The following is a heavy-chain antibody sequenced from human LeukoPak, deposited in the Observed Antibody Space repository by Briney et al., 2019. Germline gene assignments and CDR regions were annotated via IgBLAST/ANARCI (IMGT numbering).Heavy chain of an antibody. CDR2: ISWNSGSI. V-gene: IGHV3-9*01. Sequence: GGSLRLSCAASGFTFDDYAMHWVRQAPGKGLEWVSGISWNSGSIGYADSVKGRFTISRDNAKNSLYLQMNSLRAEDTALHYCAKDNGEVWFGDLLYGMDVWGQGTTVTVSS. J-gene: IGHJ6*02. CDR1: GFTFDDYA. CDR3: AKDNGEVWFGDLLYGMDV. D-gene: IGHD3-10*01.